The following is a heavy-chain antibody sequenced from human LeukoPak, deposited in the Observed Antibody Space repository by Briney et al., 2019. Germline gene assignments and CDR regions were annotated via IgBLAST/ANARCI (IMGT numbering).Heavy chain of an antibody. Sequence: GGSLRLSCAASGFTFADYAMTWVRQAPGKGLEWVSVIGVRGGSSYYADSAKGRFTISRDNSKSTLYLQMNGLRAEDTAVYYCARGTPSGTYLYWGQGTLVTVSS. D-gene: IGHD1-26*01. V-gene: IGHV3-23*01. CDR2: IGVRGGSS. CDR1: GFTFADYA. CDR3: ARGTPSGTYLY. J-gene: IGHJ4*02.